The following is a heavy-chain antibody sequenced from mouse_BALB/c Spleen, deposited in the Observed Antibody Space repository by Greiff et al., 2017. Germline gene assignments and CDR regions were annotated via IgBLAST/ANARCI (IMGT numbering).Heavy chain of an antibody. CDR1: GYAFTNYL. CDR2: INPGSGGT. J-gene: IGHJ4*01. Sequence: QVQLKQSGAELVRPGTSVKVSCKASGYAFTNYLIEWVKQRPGQGLEWIGVINPGSGGTNYNEKFKGKATLTADKSSSTAYMQLSSLTSDDSAVYFCARVGNYYYAMDYWGQGTSVTVSS. CDR3: ARVGNYYYAMDY. V-gene: IGHV1-54*01. D-gene: IGHD2-1*01.